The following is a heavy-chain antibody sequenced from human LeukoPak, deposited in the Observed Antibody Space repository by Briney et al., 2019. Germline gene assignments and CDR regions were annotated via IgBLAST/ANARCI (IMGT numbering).Heavy chain of an antibody. Sequence: SETLSLTCTVSGDSISSYYWRCIWQTPGKGLEWVGYISSSGSTNYNPSLQSRVTISADTSKNQFSLKLTSVTAADTAVYYYARVVGVIRFDYWGQGTLITVSS. CDR1: GDSISSYY. CDR2: ISSSGST. D-gene: IGHD3-10*01. V-gene: IGHV4-59*01. J-gene: IGHJ4*02. CDR3: ARVVGVIRFDY.